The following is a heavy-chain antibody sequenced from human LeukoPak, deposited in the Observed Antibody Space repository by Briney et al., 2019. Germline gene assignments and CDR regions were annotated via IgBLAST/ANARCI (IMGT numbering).Heavy chain of an antibody. J-gene: IGHJ5*02. CDR3: ARAEYSSSSLGGGFDP. D-gene: IGHD6-6*01. CDR1: GFPFSDYY. CDR2: ISSSGSTI. V-gene: IGHV3-11*01. Sequence: GGSLRLSCAASGFPFSDYYMSWIRQAPGKGLEWVSYISSSGSTIYYADSVKGRFTISRDNAKNSLYLQMNSLRAEDTAVYYCARAEYSSSSLGGGFDPWGQGTLVTVSS.